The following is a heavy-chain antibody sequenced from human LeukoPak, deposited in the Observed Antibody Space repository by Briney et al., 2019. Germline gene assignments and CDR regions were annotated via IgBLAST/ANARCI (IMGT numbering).Heavy chain of an antibody. CDR1: VGFFSSYY. CDR2: VYDTGHT. CDR3: ARGLTADS. Sequence: SETLSLTCTVSVGFFSSYYWHWVPQPPAGGMEWSGYVYDTGHTNYNRSLSSRVTISLDTSKNLCSLKLTSVTAADTAVYYCARGLTADSWGQGTLVTVSS. J-gene: IGHJ4*02. D-gene: IGHD5-18*01. V-gene: IGHV4-59*01.